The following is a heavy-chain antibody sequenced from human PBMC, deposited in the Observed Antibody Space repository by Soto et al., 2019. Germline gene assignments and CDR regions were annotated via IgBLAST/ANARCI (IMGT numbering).Heavy chain of an antibody. V-gene: IGHV3-30*18. CDR2: ISYDGSNK. J-gene: IGHJ4*02. CDR3: AKDKLRVYFDY. Sequence: GSLRLSCAASGFTFSRSRMDWVRQAPGKGLEWVAVISYDGSNKYYADSVKGRFTISRDNSKNTLYLQMNSLRAEDTAVYYCAKDKLRVYFDYWGQGTLVTVSS. CDR1: GFTFSRSR.